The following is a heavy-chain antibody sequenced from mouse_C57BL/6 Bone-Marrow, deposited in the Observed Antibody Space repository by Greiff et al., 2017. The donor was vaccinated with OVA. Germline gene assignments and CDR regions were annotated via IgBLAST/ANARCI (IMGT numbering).Heavy chain of an antibody. CDR3: ARRYYGSSDY. J-gene: IGHJ2*01. V-gene: IGHV1-61*01. CDR1: GYTFTSYW. Sequence: QVQLKQPGAELVRPGSSVKLSCKASGYTFTSYWMDWVKQRPGQGLEWIGNIYPSDSETHYNQKFKDKATLTVDKSSSTAYMQLSSLTSEDSAVYYCARRYYGSSDYWGQGTTLTVSS. CDR2: IYPSDSET. D-gene: IGHD1-1*01.